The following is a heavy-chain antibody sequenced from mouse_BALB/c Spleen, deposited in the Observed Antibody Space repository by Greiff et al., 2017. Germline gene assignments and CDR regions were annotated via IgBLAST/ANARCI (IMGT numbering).Heavy chain of an antibody. CDR3: TMRDYDGAWFAY. CDR2: INPSNGGT. Sequence: QVQLQQPGAELVKPGASVKLSCKASGYTFTSYYMYWVKQRPGQGLEWIGGINPSNGGTNFNEKFKSKATLTVDKSSSTAYMQLSSLTSEDSAVYYCTMRDYDGAWFAYWGQGTLVTVSA. D-gene: IGHD2-4*01. J-gene: IGHJ3*01. V-gene: IGHV1S16*01. CDR1: GYTFTSYY.